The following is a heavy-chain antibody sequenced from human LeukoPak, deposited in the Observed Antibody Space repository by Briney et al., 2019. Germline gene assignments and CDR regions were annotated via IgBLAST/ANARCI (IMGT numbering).Heavy chain of an antibody. J-gene: IGHJ5*02. CDR2: ISSSSSYI. CDR1: GFTFSSYS. Sequence: GGSLRLSCAASGFTFSSYSMNWVRQAPGKGLEWVSSISSSSSYIYYADSVKGRFTISRDNAKNSLYLQMNSLRAEDTAVYYCAKTSGGYYNVLNWSDLWGQGTLVTVSS. CDR3: AKTSGGYYNVLNWSDL. V-gene: IGHV3-21*01. D-gene: IGHD3-10*01.